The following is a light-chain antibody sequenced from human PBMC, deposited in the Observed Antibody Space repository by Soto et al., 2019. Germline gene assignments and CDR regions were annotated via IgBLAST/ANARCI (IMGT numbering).Light chain of an antibody. V-gene: IGKV3-11*01. CDR1: HSVSRSY. Sequence: EIVMTQSPSTLSVSPGERATLSCRASHSVSRSYLAWYQHKPGQAPRLLIFDASQRATGIPARFRGSGSGTGFTLSISSLEPEDFAVYYCQQRNDRPPWTFGQGTKVDI. J-gene: IGKJ1*01. CDR3: QQRNDRPPWT. CDR2: DAS.